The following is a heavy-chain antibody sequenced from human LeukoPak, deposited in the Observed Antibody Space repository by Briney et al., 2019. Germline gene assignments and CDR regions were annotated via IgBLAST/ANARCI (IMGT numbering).Heavy chain of an antibody. D-gene: IGHD2-2*01. J-gene: IGHJ5*02. V-gene: IGHV3-21*05. CDR3: ARDDYCSSTSCQRTEGWFDP. CDR1: GYTFSSYA. CDR2: ISSSSSYT. Sequence: PGGSLRLSCAASGYTFSSYAIHWVRQAPGKGLEWVSYISSSSSYTNYADSVKGRFNITRDNAKNSLYLQMNSQRADDTAVYYCARDDYCSSTSCQRTEGWFDPWGQGTLVTVSS.